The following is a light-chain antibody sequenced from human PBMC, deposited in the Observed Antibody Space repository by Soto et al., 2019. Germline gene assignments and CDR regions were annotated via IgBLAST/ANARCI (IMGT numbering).Light chain of an antibody. CDR3: QSYDSSYV. CDR1: SSNIGAGYD. Sequence: QSVLTQPPSVSGAPGQRVTTSCTGSSSNIGAGYDVHWYQQLPGTAPKLLIYGNSNRPSGVPDRFSGSKSGTSASLAITGLQAEDEADYYCQSYDSSYVFGTGTKVTVL. CDR2: GNS. V-gene: IGLV1-40*01. J-gene: IGLJ1*01.